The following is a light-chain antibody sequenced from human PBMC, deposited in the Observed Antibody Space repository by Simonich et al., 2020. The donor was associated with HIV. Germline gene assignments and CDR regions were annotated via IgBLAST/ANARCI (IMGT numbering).Light chain of an antibody. CDR3: QQYYRTPLT. J-gene: IGKJ4*01. CDR2: WAS. CDR1: QSILYSSNNKNY. V-gene: IGKV4-1*01. Sequence: DIVMTQSPDSLAVSLGERATINCKSSQSILYSSNNKNYIAWYQQKPGQPPTLLIYWASTRESGVPDRISGSGSGTDFTLTISSLQTEDVAVYYCQQYYRTPLTFGGGTKVEIK.